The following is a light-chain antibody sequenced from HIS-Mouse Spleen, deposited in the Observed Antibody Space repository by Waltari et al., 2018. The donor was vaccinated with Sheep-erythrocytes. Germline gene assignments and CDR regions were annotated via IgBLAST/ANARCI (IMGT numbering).Light chain of an antibody. Sequence: QSALTQPRSVSGSPGQSVTISCTGTSSDVGVYNYVSWYQQHPGKAPNRMIYDVSKRPSGVPVRFSGSKSGNAASLTISGLQAEDEADYYCCSYAGSYNHVFATGTKVTVL. V-gene: IGLV2-11*01. CDR3: CSYAGSYNHV. CDR1: SSDVGVYNY. J-gene: IGLJ1*01. CDR2: DVS.